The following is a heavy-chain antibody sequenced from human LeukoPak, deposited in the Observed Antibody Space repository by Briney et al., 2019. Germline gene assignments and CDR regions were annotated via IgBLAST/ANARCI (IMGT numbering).Heavy chain of an antibody. CDR3: ARGLYGSGTYVVDY. Sequence: GGSLRLSCAASGFSFSSYGMNWVRQAPGKGLEWVSYIGSSRSSTYFADSMKGRFTVSRGNAKNSLYLLMNSLRAEDTAVYYCARGLYGSGTYVVDYWGQGTLVTVSS. V-gene: IGHV3-48*04. D-gene: IGHD3-10*01. CDR1: GFSFSSYG. CDR2: IGSSRSST. J-gene: IGHJ4*02.